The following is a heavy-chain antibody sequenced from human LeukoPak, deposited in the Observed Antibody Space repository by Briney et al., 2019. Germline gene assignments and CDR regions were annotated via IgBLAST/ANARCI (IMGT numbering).Heavy chain of an antibody. V-gene: IGHV3-23*01. CDR2: ISGSGGST. J-gene: IGHJ6*03. D-gene: IGHD2-2*01. Sequence: TGGSLRLSCAASGFTFSSYAMSWVRQAPGKGLEWVSAISGSGGSTYYADSVKGRFTISRDNSKNTLYLQMNSLRAEDTAVYYCAKGRYCSSTSCDYYYYYMDVWGKGTTVTVSS. CDR3: AKGRYCSSTSCDYYYYYMDV. CDR1: GFTFSSYA.